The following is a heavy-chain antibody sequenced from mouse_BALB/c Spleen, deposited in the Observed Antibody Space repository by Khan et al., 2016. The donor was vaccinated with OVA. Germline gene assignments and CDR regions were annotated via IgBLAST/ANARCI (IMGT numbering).Heavy chain of an antibody. Sequence: DVKLQESGPGLVKPSQSLSLTCTVTGYSFTSDYAWYWIRQFPGNKLEWMGYISYGGSTSYNPSLKSRISIPRDTAKNQFFLQLNSVTTEDTATYYGARKNYYGYAMDYWGQGTSVTVSS. V-gene: IGHV3-2*02. J-gene: IGHJ4*01. D-gene: IGHD1-1*01. CDR3: ARKNYYGYAMDY. CDR1: GYSFTSDYA. CDR2: ISYGGST.